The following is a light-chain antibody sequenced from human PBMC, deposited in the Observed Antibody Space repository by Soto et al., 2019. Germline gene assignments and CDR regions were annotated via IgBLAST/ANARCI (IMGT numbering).Light chain of an antibody. Sequence: QSAPTQPASVSGSPGQSITISCTGTSSDVGAYKYVSWYQQHPGKAPKLMIYDVSSRPSGVSNRFSGSKSGNTASLIISGLQAEDEADYYCISYTSSDTYVFGTGTKLTVL. CDR2: DVS. V-gene: IGLV2-14*01. J-gene: IGLJ1*01. CDR3: ISYTSSDTYV. CDR1: SSDVGAYKY.